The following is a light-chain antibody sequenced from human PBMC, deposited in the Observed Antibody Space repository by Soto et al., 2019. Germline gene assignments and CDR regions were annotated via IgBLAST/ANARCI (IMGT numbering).Light chain of an antibody. V-gene: IGKV1-13*02. CDR2: DAS. Sequence: AIQFTHSPSSLSASVGDRVTIACRASQGISSALAWYQQRPGNAPKLLIYDASSLESGVPSRFKGSGSGTDFTLTISSLQPEYCATCDGRDFNSYPLPCGAGT. J-gene: IGKJ4*01. CDR3: RDFNSYPLP. CDR1: QGISSA.